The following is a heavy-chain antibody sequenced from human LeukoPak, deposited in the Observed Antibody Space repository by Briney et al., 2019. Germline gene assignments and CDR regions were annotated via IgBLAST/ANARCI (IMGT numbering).Heavy chain of an antibody. CDR3: AYTGAVGRFDY. J-gene: IGHJ4*02. Sequence: SQTLSLTCPVSGGSISSGGYYWSWIRQPPGKGLEWIGYIYHTGSTYYNPSLQSRATISVDRSENQFSLKLSSVTAADTAMYYCAYTGAVGRFDYWGQGTLVTVSS. CDR1: GGSISSGGYY. CDR2: IYHTGST. D-gene: IGHD2-2*02. V-gene: IGHV4-30-2*01.